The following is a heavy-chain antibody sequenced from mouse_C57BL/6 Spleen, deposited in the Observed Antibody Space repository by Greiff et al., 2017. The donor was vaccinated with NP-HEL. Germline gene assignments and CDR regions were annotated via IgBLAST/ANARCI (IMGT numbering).Heavy chain of an antibody. CDR1: GYTFTDYY. CDR3: AREGGLRRYFDG. CDR2: INPSNGGT. D-gene: IGHD2-4*01. Sequence: QVQLQQSGPELVKPGASVKLSCKASGYTFTDYYMHWVKQRPGQGLEWIGNINPSNGGTNYNEKFKSKATLTVDKSSSTAYMQLSSLTSEDSAVYYCAREGGLRRYFDGRGTGTTVTVSS. J-gene: IGHJ1*03. V-gene: IGHV1-53*01.